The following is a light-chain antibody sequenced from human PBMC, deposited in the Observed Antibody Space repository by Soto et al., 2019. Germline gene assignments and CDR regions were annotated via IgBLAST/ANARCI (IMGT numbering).Light chain of an antibody. Sequence: EVVLTQSPATLSVSPGERVTFSCRASQTVFTNLAWYQHKPGQAPRLLIYAATTGATAIPARFSGSGSATEFTLTISSMQSEDFAVYYCQQYNNWPPPITFGQRTRLEIK. V-gene: IGKV3-15*01. CDR1: QTVFTN. J-gene: IGKJ5*01. CDR3: QQYNNWPPPIT. CDR2: AAT.